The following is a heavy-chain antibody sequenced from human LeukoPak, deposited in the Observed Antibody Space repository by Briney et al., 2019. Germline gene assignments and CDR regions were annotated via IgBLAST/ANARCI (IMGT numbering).Heavy chain of an antibody. CDR2: IRGSGETT. D-gene: IGHD2-2*01. CDR1: GFPFSAYA. Sequence: PGGSLRLSCVASGFPFSAYAMSWVRQAPGKGLEWVSGIRGSGETTYYAESVKGRFIIQRDNSKNTLYLQMNSLRAEDTAVYYCANSIVVVPAAIEWGFDYWGQGTLVTVSS. J-gene: IGHJ4*02. CDR3: ANSIVVVPAAIEWGFDY. V-gene: IGHV3-23*01.